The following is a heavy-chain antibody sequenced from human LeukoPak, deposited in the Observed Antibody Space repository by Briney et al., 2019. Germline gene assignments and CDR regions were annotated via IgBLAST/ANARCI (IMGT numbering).Heavy chain of an antibody. Sequence: PSETLSLTCTVSGGSISSSSYYWGWIRQPPGKGLEWIGSIYYTGSTYYNPSLKSRVTISVDTSKNQFSLKLSSVTAADTAVYYCARSAAGDLGNPGEISEFDYWGQGTLVTVSS. CDR2: IYYTGST. CDR1: GGSISSSSYY. CDR3: ARSAAGDLGNPGEISEFDY. D-gene: IGHD6-13*01. V-gene: IGHV4-39*01. J-gene: IGHJ4*02.